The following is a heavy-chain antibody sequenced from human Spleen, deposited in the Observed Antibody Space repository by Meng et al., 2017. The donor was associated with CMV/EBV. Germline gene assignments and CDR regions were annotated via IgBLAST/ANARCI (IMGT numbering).Heavy chain of an antibody. J-gene: IGHJ4*02. Sequence: SVKVSCKASGGTFSSYAISWVRQAPGQGLEWMGGIIPILGIANYAQKFQGRVTITADKPTSTAYMELSSLRSEDTAVYYCATYYDISKYYFDYWGQGTLVTVSS. CDR1: GGTFSSYA. CDR2: IIPILGIA. D-gene: IGHD3-9*01. V-gene: IGHV1-69*10. CDR3: ATYYDISKYYFDY.